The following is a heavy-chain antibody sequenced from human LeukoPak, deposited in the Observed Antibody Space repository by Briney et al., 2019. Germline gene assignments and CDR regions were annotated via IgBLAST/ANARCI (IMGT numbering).Heavy chain of an antibody. V-gene: IGHV5-51*01. J-gene: IGHJ4*02. D-gene: IGHD3-10*01. CDR2: IYPGESDT. Sequence: GGALKISYKGSGYSFPTYWIGWGRRMPGKGVGGMGFIYPGESDTRYSPSFQGQVTISADKSISTAYLQWRSLKASDTAMYYCARNRGDNTFDYWGQGILVTVSS. CDR1: GYSFPTYW. CDR3: ARNRGDNTFDY.